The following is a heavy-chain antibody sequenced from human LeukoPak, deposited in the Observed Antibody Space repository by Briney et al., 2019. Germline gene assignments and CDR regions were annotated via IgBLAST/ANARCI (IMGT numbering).Heavy chain of an antibody. J-gene: IGHJ5*02. CDR1: GYTFTSYY. Sequence: ASVKVSCKASGYTFTSYYMHWVRQAPGQGLEWIGIINPSGGSTSYAQKFQGRVTMTRDTSTSTVYMELSSLRSEDTAVYYCARDESPSYCSSTSCPHWFDPWGQGTLVTVSS. V-gene: IGHV1-46*01. D-gene: IGHD2-2*01. CDR3: ARDESPSYCSSTSCPHWFDP. CDR2: INPSGGST.